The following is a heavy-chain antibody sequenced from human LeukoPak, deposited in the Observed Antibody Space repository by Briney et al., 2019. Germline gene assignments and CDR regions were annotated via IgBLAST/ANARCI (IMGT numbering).Heavy chain of an antibody. V-gene: IGHV3-7*01. CDR2: IKQDGSEK. D-gene: IGHD3-9*01. CDR1: DFSFITYA. Sequence: PGGSLRLSCAASDFSFITYAMSWVRQAPGKGLEWVANIKQDGSEKYYVDSVKGRFTISRDNTKNSLYLQMNSLRAEDTAVYYCARYLTGSDDAFDIWGQGTMVIVSS. CDR3: ARYLTGSDDAFDI. J-gene: IGHJ3*02.